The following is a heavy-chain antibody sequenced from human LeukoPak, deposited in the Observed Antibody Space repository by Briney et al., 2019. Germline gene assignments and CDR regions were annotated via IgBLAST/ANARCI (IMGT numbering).Heavy chain of an antibody. CDR3: AKYSRITMVRGVDNWFDP. D-gene: IGHD3-10*01. J-gene: IGHJ5*02. CDR1: GFTFSSYA. V-gene: IGHV3-23*01. Sequence: GGSLRLSCAASGFTFSSYAMSWVRQAPGKGLEWVSAISGSGGSTYYADSVKGRFTIYRDNSKNTLYLQMNSLRAEDTAVYYCAKYSRITMVRGVDNWFDPWGQGTLVTVSS. CDR2: ISGSGGST.